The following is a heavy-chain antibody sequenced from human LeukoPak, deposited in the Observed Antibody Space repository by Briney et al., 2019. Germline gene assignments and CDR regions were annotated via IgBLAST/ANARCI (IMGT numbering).Heavy chain of an antibody. J-gene: IGHJ6*03. V-gene: IGHV4-59*11. CDR2: IYYSGST. Sequence: KPSETLSLTCTVSGGSISSHYWSWIRQPPGKGLEWIGYIYYSGSTNYNPSLKSRVIISVDTSKNQFSLKLSSVTAADTAVYYCARGADYYYYYMDVWGKGTTVTVSS. D-gene: IGHD6-19*01. CDR3: ARGADYYYYYMDV. CDR1: GGSISSHY.